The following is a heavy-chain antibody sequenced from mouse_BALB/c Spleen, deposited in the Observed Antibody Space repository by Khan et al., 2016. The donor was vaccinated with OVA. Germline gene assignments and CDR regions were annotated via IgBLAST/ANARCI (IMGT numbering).Heavy chain of an antibody. Sequence: VELVESGPELVKPGASVKMSCKASGYTFTDYDIRWVKQRTGQGLEWIGEIYPGSGSTYYNEKFKGKATLTADKSSNTAYMQLSSLTSEDSAVYFCAKIFYGNSYAMDYWGQGTAVTVSS. CDR2: IYPGSGST. CDR1: GYTFTDYD. J-gene: IGHJ4*01. CDR3: AKIFYGNSYAMDY. V-gene: IGHV1-77*01. D-gene: IGHD2-1*01.